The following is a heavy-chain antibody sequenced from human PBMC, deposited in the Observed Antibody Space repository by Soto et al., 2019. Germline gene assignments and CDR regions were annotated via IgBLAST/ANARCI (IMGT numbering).Heavy chain of an antibody. CDR3: AKAGPYDYVWGSYRPASYYYYYGMDV. J-gene: IGHJ6*02. D-gene: IGHD3-16*02. V-gene: IGHV3-23*01. Sequence: GGSLRLSCAASGFTFSSYAMSWVRQAPGKGLEWVSAISGSGGSTYYADSVKGRFTISRDNSKNTLYLQMNSLRVEDTAVYYCAKAGPYDYVWGSYRPASYYYYYGMDVWGQGTTVTVSS. CDR1: GFTFSSYA. CDR2: ISGSGGST.